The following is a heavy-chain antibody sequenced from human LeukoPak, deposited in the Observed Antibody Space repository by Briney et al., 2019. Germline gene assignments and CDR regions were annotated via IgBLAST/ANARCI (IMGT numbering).Heavy chain of an antibody. CDR3: AREGVDTAMVMDY. CDR2: INPDSGGT. J-gene: IGHJ4*02. V-gene: IGHV1-2*02. D-gene: IGHD5-18*01. Sequence: ASVKVSCKASGYTFTGYYMHWVRQAPGQGLEWXXXINPDSGGTNYAQKFQGRVTMTRDTSISTAYMELSRLRSDDTAVYYCAREGVDTAMVMDYWGQGTLVTVSS. CDR1: GYTFTGYY.